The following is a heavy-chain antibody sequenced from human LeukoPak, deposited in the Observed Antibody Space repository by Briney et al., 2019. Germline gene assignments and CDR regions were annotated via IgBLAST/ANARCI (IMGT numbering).Heavy chain of an antibody. CDR2: IYHSGST. CDR1: GGSISSSNW. J-gene: IGHJ4*02. V-gene: IGHV4-4*02. D-gene: IGHD6-13*01. Sequence: SGTLSLTCAVSGGSISSSNWWSWVRQPRGKGLEWIGEIYHSGSTNYNPSLKSRVTISVDKSKNQFSLKLSSVTAADTAVYYCARVSSSWYLVVDYWGQGTLVTVSS. CDR3: ARVSSSWYLVVDY.